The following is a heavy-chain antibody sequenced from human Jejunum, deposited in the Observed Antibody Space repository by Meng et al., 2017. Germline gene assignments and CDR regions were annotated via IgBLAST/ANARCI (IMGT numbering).Heavy chain of an antibody. CDR1: GYTFTTYY. CDR2: MHPSSGDT. V-gene: IGHV1-8*01. CDR3: ARGSTRMDDA. D-gene: IGHD2-15*01. Sequence: QVQLVQSGAEVKKPGVSVKVSCRTSGYTFTTYYLNWVRQASGQGFEWMGWMHPSSGDTDYAQKFQGRVSMTRDTSINTAYLELYSLRSEDTAVYYCARGSTRMDDAWGQGTLVTVSS. J-gene: IGHJ5*02.